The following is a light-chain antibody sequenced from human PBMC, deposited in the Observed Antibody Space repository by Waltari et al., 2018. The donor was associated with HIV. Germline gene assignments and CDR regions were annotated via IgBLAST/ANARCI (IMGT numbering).Light chain of an antibody. J-gene: IGLJ3*02. Sequence: QTVVTQEPSFSVSPGGTVTLTCSLTSGSVSTGHFPNWYRQAPSQSPCTLMQDDNVRSSGVPDRFSGSITGGKSFRTITGAHADDECVYYCLLFVSGSWVFGGRTNVTV. CDR2: DDN. CDR1: SGSVSTGHF. CDR3: LLFVSGSWV. V-gene: IGLV8-61*01.